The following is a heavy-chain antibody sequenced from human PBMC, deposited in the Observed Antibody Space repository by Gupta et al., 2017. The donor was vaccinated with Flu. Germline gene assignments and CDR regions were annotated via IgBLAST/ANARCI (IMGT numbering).Heavy chain of an antibody. Sequence: QVQLVQSGAEVKKPGSSVKVSCKASGGPFSSYALSWVRQAPGQGLEWMGGILPIFGTANDAQKFQGRVTITADKSTSTAYMELSSLRSEDTAVYYCARGRYNWNDVGRYYYYGMDVWGQGTTVTVSS. D-gene: IGHD1-20*01. CDR2: ILPIFGTA. J-gene: IGHJ6*02. V-gene: IGHV1-69*06. CDR1: GGPFSSYA. CDR3: ARGRYNWNDVGRYYYYGMDV.